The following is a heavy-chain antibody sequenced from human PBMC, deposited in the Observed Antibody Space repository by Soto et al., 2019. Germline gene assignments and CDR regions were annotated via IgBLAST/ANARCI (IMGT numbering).Heavy chain of an antibody. CDR2: ISGSGGST. CDR1: GFTFSSYA. D-gene: IGHD2-8*01. Sequence: EVQLLESGGGLVQPGGSLRLSCAASGFTFSSYAMSWVRQAPGKGLEWVSAISGSGGSTYYADSVKGRFTISRDNSKNTLYLQMNSLRAEDTAVYYCAKGVKAVLMVYPYEGYYYYGMDVWGQGTTVTVSS. J-gene: IGHJ6*02. CDR3: AKGVKAVLMVYPYEGYYYYGMDV. V-gene: IGHV3-23*01.